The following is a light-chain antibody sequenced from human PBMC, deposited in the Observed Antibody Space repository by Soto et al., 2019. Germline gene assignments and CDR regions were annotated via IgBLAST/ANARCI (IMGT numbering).Light chain of an antibody. V-gene: IGKV3-15*01. CDR2: GAS. J-gene: IGKJ4*01. CDR3: QQYNNWPLLT. CDR1: QSVSSN. Sequence: EIVMTQSPATLSVSPGERATLSCRASQSVSSNLAWYQQKPGQAPRLLIYGASTRATGIPARFSGSGSGTECTLTISSVQYEDFAVYYCQQYNNWPLLTFGGGTKVEIK.